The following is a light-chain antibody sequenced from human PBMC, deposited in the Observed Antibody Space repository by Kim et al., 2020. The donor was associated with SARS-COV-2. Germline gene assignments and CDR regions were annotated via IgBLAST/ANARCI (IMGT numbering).Light chain of an antibody. J-gene: IGLJ3*02. CDR1: SSNIGSNY. V-gene: IGLV1-47*01. CDR3: AAWDDRLSGPV. CDR2: RNN. Sequence: QRVTISRSGSSSNIGSNYVYWYQQLPGTAPKLLIYRNNQRPSGIPDRFSGSKSGTSDSLAISGLRSEDEADYYCAAWDDRLSGPVFGGWTQLTVL.